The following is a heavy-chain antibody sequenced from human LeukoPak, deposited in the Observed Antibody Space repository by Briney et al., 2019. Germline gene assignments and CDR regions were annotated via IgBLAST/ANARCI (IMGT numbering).Heavy chain of an antibody. V-gene: IGHV3-33*08. CDR3: ARGGSSYSYSFDN. J-gene: IGHJ4*02. CDR2: IWYGGSNK. D-gene: IGHD6-13*01. Sequence: GGFLRLSCAASGFTFSSYGMHWVRQAPGKGLEWVAVIWYGGSNKYYADSVKGRFTISRDNSRNTLSLQMDSLRAEDTAVYYCARGGSSYSYSFDNWGQGTLVTVSS. CDR1: GFTFSSYG.